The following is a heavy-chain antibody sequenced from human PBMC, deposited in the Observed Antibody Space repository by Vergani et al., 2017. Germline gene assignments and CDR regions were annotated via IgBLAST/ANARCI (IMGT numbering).Heavy chain of an antibody. J-gene: IGHJ5*02. V-gene: IGHV4-59*01. CDR2: IYYSGST. D-gene: IGHD2-15*01. Sequence: QVQLQESGPGLVKPSETLSLTCTVSGGSISSYYWSWIRQPPGKGLAWIGYIYYSGSTNYNPSLKSRVTISVDTSNNQFSLKLSSVTAADTAVYYCARGAYCSGGSCWFDPWGQGTLVTVSS. CDR3: ARGAYCSGGSCWFDP. CDR1: GGSISSYY.